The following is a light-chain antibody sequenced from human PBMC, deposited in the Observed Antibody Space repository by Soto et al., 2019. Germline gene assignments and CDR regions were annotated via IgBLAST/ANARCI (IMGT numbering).Light chain of an antibody. CDR1: QGIGRS. CDR3: QQDSSCPVT. Sequence: DIQMTQSPYSVYASVGDRVTISCQSSQGIGRSLAWYQQKPGKAPKILIYATSTLQSGVPSRFSGSGFGTEFTLTITSLQSEDSATYYCQQDSSCPVTFGQGTRLEIK. J-gene: IGKJ5*01. CDR2: ATS. V-gene: IGKV1D-12*01.